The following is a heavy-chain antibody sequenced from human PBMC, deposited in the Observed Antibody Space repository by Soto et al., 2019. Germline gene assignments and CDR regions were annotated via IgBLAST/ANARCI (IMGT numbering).Heavy chain of an antibody. CDR2: TNQDGSEK. J-gene: IGHJ4*02. CDR1: ESTVSRDW. V-gene: IGHV3-7*01. D-gene: IGHD1-26*01. Sequence: EVHLVESGGGLVQTGGSLRLSCAISESTVSRDWMNWVRQAPGKGLEWVAHTNQDGSEKYYADSVKGRFTISRDNAKKSLDLQMNSLRAGDTAMHYCSGGVGDAFWGQGTLVTVSS. CDR3: SGGVGDAF.